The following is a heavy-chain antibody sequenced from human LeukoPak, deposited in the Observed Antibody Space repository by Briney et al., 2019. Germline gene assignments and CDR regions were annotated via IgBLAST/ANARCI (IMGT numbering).Heavy chain of an antibody. V-gene: IGHV3-64*01. Sequence: RGSLRLSCAASGFTFSSYAMHWVRQAPGKRLEYVSAISRHGSNTYYANSVKGRFTISRDNSKNTLYLQMGSLRAEDMAVFYCTRVGDNDAFDIWGQGTVVTVSS. CDR3: TRVGDNDAFDI. J-gene: IGHJ3*02. CDR2: ISRHGSNT. CDR1: GFTFSSYA. D-gene: IGHD4-17*01.